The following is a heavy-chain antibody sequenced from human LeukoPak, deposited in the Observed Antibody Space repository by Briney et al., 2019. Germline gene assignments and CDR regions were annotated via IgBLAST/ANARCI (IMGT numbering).Heavy chain of an antibody. CDR3: AKLSSNWYFDS. D-gene: IGHD1-1*01. Sequence: SETLSLTCTVSGYSISSGYYWGWIRQPPGKGLEWIGTIYLSGSTYYNPSLKSRVTISVDTSKNQFSLSLSVVAAADTAVYYCAKLSSNWYFDSWGRGTLVTVSS. CDR2: IYLSGST. V-gene: IGHV4-38-2*02. CDR1: GYSISSGYY. J-gene: IGHJ4*02.